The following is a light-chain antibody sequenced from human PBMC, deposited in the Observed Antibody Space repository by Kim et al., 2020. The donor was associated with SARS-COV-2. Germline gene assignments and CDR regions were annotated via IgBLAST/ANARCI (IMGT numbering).Light chain of an antibody. Sequence: SPGETDTRSCRARHGVSSYLAWHQQKPGQAPTLLIYDASNRATGIPARFSGSGSGTDFTLTISSLEPEDFAVYYCQQRSNWPPLTFGGGTKVDIK. CDR2: DAS. V-gene: IGKV3-11*01. CDR1: HGVSSY. J-gene: IGKJ4*01. CDR3: QQRSNWPPLT.